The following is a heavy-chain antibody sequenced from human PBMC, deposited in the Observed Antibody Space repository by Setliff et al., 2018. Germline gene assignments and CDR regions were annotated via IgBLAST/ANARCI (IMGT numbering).Heavy chain of an antibody. Sequence: GGSLRLSCAASRFTFSNYWMSWVRQAPGKGLEWVANIKEDGSEKYYVDSVKGRFTISRDNAKNSLDLQMDSLRAEDTAVYYCASNGVVVAGTGGDYWGQGTLVTVSS. V-gene: IGHV3-7*01. CDR2: IKEDGSEK. J-gene: IGHJ4*02. CDR3: ASNGVVVAGTGGDY. CDR1: RFTFSNYW. D-gene: IGHD6-19*01.